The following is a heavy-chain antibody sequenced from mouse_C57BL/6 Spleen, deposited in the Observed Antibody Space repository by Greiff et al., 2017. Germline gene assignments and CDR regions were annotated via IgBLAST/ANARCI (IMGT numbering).Heavy chain of an antibody. Sequence: QVQLKESGPELVKPGASVKISCKASGYAFSSSWMNWVKQRPGKGLEWIGRIYPGDGDTNYNGKFKGKATLTADKSSSTAYMQLSSLTSEDSAVYFCARGLRPWFAYWGQGTLVTVSA. CDR3: ARGLRPWFAY. J-gene: IGHJ3*01. V-gene: IGHV1-82*01. CDR2: IYPGDGDT. D-gene: IGHD2-4*01. CDR1: GYAFSSSW.